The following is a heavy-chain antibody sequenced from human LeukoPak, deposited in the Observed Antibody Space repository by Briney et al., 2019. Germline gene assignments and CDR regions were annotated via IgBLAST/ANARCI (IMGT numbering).Heavy chain of an antibody. V-gene: IGHV3-23*01. Sequence: GGSLRLSCAASGFIFSSYAMSWVRQAPGKGLEWVSAIVGSADTTYYADSVKGRFTISRDNSKNTLYLQMNSLRVEDTAVYYCAKDRTSGYSGYAGGDYWGQGTLVTVSS. CDR2: IVGSADTT. CDR1: GFIFSSYA. J-gene: IGHJ4*02. CDR3: AKDRTSGYSGYAGGDY. D-gene: IGHD5-12*01.